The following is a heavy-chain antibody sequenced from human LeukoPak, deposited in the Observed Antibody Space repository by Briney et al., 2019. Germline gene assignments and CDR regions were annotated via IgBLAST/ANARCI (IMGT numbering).Heavy chain of an antibody. CDR2: IRYDGSNK. V-gene: IGHV3-30*02. J-gene: IGHJ4*02. D-gene: IGHD4-17*01. CDR1: GFTFSSYG. Sequence: GGSLRLSCAASGFTFSSYGMHWVRQAPGKGLEWVAFIRYDGSNKYYADSVKGRFTISRDNSKNTLYLQMNSLRAEDTAVYYCARAGSDYGDYAIDYWGQGTLVTVSS. CDR3: ARAGSDYGDYAIDY.